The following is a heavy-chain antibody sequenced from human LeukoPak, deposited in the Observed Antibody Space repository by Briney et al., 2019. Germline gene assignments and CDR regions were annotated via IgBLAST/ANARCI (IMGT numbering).Heavy chain of an antibody. Sequence: ASVKVSCKASGYTFTGYYMHWVRQASGQGLEWMGWINPNSGGTNYAQKFQGRVTMTRDTSISTAYMELSRLRSDDTAVYYCARHDGSSWYYAFDVWGQGTMVTVSS. V-gene: IGHV1-2*02. D-gene: IGHD6-13*01. J-gene: IGHJ3*01. CDR3: ARHDGSSWYYAFDV. CDR1: GYTFTGYY. CDR2: INPNSGGT.